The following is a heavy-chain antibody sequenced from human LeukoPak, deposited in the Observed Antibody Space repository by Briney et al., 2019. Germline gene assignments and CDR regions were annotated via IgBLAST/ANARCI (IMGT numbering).Heavy chain of an antibody. V-gene: IGHV4-34*01. CDR1: GGSFSGYY. CDR3: ARRTQRWLLLSNVDN. CDR2: INHSGST. Sequence: SETLSLTCAVYGGSFSGYYWSWIRQPPGKGLEWIGEINHSGSTNYNPSLKSRVTISVDTSKNQFSLKLSSVTAADTAVYYCARRTQRWLLLSNVDNWGQGTLVTVSS. J-gene: IGHJ4*02. D-gene: IGHD3-22*01.